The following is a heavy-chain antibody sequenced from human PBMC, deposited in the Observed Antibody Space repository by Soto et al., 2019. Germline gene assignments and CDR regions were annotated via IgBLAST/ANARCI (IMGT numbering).Heavy chain of an antibody. V-gene: IGHV3-30-3*01. CDR2: ISYDGSNK. J-gene: IGHJ6*02. D-gene: IGHD5-18*01. Sequence: GGSLRLSCAASGFTFSSYAMHWVRQAPGKGLEWVAVISYDGSNKYYADSVKGRFTISRDNSKNTLYLQMNSLRAEDTAVYYCAIDHSSIQLWSDTTYGMDVWGQGTTVTVSS. CDR1: GFTFSSYA. CDR3: AIDHSSIQLWSDTTYGMDV.